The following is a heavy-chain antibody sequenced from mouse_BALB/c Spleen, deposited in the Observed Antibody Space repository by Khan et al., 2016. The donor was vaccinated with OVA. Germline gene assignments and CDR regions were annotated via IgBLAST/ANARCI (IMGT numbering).Heavy chain of an antibody. Sequence: EVQLVESGPGLVKPSQSLSLTCTVTGYSITTDYAWNSIRQFPGNKLEWMGYISYSGNTKYNPSLKSRISITRDTSKNQFFLQLKSVTTEDTARYYCARVYGGDFDYWGQGTTLTVSS. V-gene: IGHV3-2*02. CDR3: ARVYGGDFDY. CDR1: GYSITTDYA. J-gene: IGHJ2*01. D-gene: IGHD1-1*01. CDR2: ISYSGNT.